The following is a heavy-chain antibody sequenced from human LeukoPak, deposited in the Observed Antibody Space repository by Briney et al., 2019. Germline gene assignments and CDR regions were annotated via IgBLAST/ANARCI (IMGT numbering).Heavy chain of an antibody. CDR2: IYYSGST. D-gene: IGHD6-19*01. V-gene: IGHV4-59*01. CDR3: ARGQPEEQWLVVGNWFDP. CDR1: GVSISSYY. J-gene: IGHJ5*02. Sequence: SETLSLSCTVSGVSISSYYWSWIRQPPGMGLEWIGYIYYSGSTNYNPSLKSRVTISVDTSKNQFSLKLSSVTAADTAVYYCARGQPEEQWLVVGNWFDPWGQGTLVTVSS.